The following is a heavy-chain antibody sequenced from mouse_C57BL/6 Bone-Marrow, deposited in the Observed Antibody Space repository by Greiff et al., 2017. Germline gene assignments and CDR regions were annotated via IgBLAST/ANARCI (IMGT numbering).Heavy chain of an antibody. CDR3: AVTHYAMDY. D-gene: IGHD2-3*01. V-gene: IGHV5-16*01. Sequence: EVKLVESEGGLVQPGSSMKLSCTASGFTFSDYYMAWVRQVPEKGLEWVANINYDGSSTYYLDSLKSRFIISRDNAKNILYLQMSSLKSEDTATYYCAVTHYAMDYWGQGTSVTVSS. CDR1: GFTFSDYY. CDR2: INYDGSST. J-gene: IGHJ4*01.